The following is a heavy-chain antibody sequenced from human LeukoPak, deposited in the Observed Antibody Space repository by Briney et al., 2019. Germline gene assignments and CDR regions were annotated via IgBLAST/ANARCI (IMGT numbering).Heavy chain of an antibody. CDR1: GFTFSAFT. J-gene: IGHJ4*02. CDR3: ASYHGYTISWPY. D-gene: IGHD2-2*02. CDR2: ISSSSSYI. Sequence: GGSLRLSCAASGFTFSAFTMNWVRQAPGRGLEWVSSISSSSSYIYYADSVKGRFTISRGNAKNSLYLQMNGLRAEDTAVYYCASYHGYTISWPYWGQGTLVTVSS. V-gene: IGHV3-21*01.